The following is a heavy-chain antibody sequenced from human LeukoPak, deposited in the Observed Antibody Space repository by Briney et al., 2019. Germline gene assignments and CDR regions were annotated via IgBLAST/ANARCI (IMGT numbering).Heavy chain of an antibody. D-gene: IGHD1-26*01. V-gene: IGHV3-33*01. CDR3: ARLSGSFLDY. Sequence: GGSLRLSCAASGFTFSSYGMHWVRQAPGKGLEWVAVIWYDGSKKYYADSVKGRFTISRDNSKNTLYLQMNSLRAEDTAMYYCARLSGSFLDYWGQGTLVTVSS. J-gene: IGHJ4*02. CDR1: GFTFSSYG. CDR2: IWYDGSKK.